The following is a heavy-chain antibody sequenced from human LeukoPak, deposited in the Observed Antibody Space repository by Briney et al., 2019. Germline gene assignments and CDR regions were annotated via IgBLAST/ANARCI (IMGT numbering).Heavy chain of an antibody. CDR1: GGSISSGSYY. J-gene: IGHJ5*02. CDR2: IYTSGST. V-gene: IGHV4-61*02. CDR3: ASHYGDYSNWFDP. D-gene: IGHD4-17*01. Sequence: PSETLSLTCTVSGGSISSGSYYWSWIRQPAGKGLEWIGRIYTSGSTNYNPSLKSRVTISVDTSKNQFSLKLSSVTAADTAVYYCASHYGDYSNWFDPWGQGTLVTVSS.